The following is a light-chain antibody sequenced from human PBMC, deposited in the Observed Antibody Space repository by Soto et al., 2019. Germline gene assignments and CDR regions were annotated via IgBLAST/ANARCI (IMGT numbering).Light chain of an antibody. CDR2: GNS. J-gene: IGLJ1*01. V-gene: IGLV1-40*01. CDR3: QSYDSSLSGCYV. Sequence: QSVLTQPPSVSGAPGQRVTISCTGSSSNIGAGYDVHWYQQLPGTAPKLLIYGNSNRPSGVPDRFSGSKSGTSASLAITGLQAEDEADYHCQSYDSSLSGCYVFGTGTNVTVL. CDR1: SSNIGAGYD.